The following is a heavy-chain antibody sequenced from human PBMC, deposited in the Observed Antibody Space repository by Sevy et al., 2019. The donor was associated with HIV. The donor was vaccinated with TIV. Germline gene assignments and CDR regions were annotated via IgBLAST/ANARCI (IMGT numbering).Heavy chain of an antibody. V-gene: IGHV3-23*01. D-gene: IGHD3-22*01. CDR1: GFSFDSYG. Sequence: GGSLRLSCAVSGFSFDSYGMTWVRQAPGKGLEWVSAISGSGTRTYYADSVKGRFIISRDNSKNTLDLQMNSLRAEGNAIYYCAKGGGGHYDPDEIAYYFYYYNMDVWGKGTTVTVSS. J-gene: IGHJ6*03. CDR2: ISGSGTRT. CDR3: AKGGGGHYDPDEIAYYFYYYNMDV.